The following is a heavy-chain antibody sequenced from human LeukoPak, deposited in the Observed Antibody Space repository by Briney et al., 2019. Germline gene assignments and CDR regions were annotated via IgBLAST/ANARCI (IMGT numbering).Heavy chain of an antibody. CDR1: GGSISSYY. CDR3: ARFGYYGSGSYNYDY. J-gene: IGHJ4*02. Sequence: SETLSLTCTVSGGSISSYYWSWIRQPPGKGLEWIGYIYYSGSTNYNPSLKSRVTISVDTSKNQFSLKLSSVTAADTAVYYCARFGYYGSGSYNYDYWGQGTLVTVSS. CDR2: IYYSGST. V-gene: IGHV4-59*01. D-gene: IGHD3-10*01.